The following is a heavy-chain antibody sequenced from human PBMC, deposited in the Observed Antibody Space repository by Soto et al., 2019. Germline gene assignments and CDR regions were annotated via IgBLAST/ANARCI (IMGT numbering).Heavy chain of an antibody. Sequence: QVQLVQSGPEVKKPGASVKVSCKTSGYVFISYGISWVRQAPGHGLAWGGWISAHTGKADYAQKFQGRVTMTTETSTSTAFLELWSLRSDDTAVYYCARDQRYYGSGSYYSDNWGQGTLVTVSS. V-gene: IGHV1-18*04. J-gene: IGHJ4*02. CDR3: ARDQRYYGSGSYYSDN. CDR2: ISAHTGKA. CDR1: GYVFISYG. D-gene: IGHD3-10*01.